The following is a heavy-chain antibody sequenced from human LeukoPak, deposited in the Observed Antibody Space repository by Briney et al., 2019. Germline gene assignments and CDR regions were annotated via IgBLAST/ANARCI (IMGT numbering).Heavy chain of an antibody. D-gene: IGHD2-15*01. Sequence: GGSLRLSCAASGFTVSSNYMGWVREAPGKRREWVSVIDSGSSTCHADSVKGRFTISRDNSKNTLYLQMNSLRAEDTAVYYCARLVGITYFDYWGQGTLVTVSS. CDR2: IDSGSST. V-gene: IGHV3-53*01. CDR1: GFTVSSNY. J-gene: IGHJ4*02. CDR3: ARLVGITYFDY.